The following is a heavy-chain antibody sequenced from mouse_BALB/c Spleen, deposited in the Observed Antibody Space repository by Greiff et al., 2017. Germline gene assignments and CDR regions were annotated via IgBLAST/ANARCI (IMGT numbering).Heavy chain of an antibody. CDR2: ISSGSSTI. CDR3: ARSYYDYDGGFAY. Sequence: EVQLVESGGGLVQPGGSRKLSCAASGFTFSSFGMHWVRQAPEKGLEWVAYISSGSSTIYYADTVKGRFTISRDNPKNTLFLQMTSLRSEDTAMYYCARSYYDYDGGFAYWGQGTLVTVSA. D-gene: IGHD2-4*01. CDR1: GFTFSSFG. V-gene: IGHV5-17*02. J-gene: IGHJ3*01.